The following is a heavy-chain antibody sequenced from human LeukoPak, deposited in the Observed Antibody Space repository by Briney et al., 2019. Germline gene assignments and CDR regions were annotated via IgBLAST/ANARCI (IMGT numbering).Heavy chain of an antibody. Sequence: SETLSLTCSVSGGSISSNDYYWGWIRQPPGKGLEWIGSFFYSGSTFYNPSLKSRVTISVDTSKNQFSLKLSSVTAADTAVYYCARRWPYTQTSDYVPGFHWYFDLWGRGTLLTVSS. J-gene: IGHJ2*01. V-gene: IGHV4-39*01. D-gene: IGHD3-16*01. CDR1: GGSISSNDYY. CDR2: FFYSGST. CDR3: ARRWPYTQTSDYVPGFHWYFDL.